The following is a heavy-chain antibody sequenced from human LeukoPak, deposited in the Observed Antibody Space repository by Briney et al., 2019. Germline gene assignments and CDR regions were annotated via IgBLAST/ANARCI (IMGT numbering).Heavy chain of an antibody. CDR1: GFTFNSNA. CDR2: ISFDGSNE. J-gene: IGHJ4*02. V-gene: IGHV3-30-3*01. Sequence: GGSLRLSCAASGFTFNSNAMHWLRQAPGKGLEWVAIISFDGSNEYYADSVRGRFTISRDNSNNTLSLQMNNLRPGDTAVYYCARDFDYVWGNPDYWGRGTLVIVFS. D-gene: IGHD3-16*01. CDR3: ARDFDYVWGNPDY.